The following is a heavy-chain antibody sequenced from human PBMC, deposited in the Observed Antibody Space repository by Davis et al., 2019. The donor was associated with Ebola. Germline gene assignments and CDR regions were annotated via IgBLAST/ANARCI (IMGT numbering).Heavy chain of an antibody. CDR1: GFTFGDYA. CDR3: GRTRGHYDYVWGTYRPVYFDY. V-gene: IGHV3-49*04. D-gene: IGHD3-16*02. CDR2: IRGKAYGGTI. J-gene: IGHJ4*02. Sequence: GESLKISCKGSGFTFGDYAMSWVRQAPGKGLEWVGFIRGKAYGGTIEYAASVKGRFTISRDDSKSISYLQMNSLKTEDTAVYYCGRTRGHYDYVWGTYRPVYFDYWGQGTLVTVSS.